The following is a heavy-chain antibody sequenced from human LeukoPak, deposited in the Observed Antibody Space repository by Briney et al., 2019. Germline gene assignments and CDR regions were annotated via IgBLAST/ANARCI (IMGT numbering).Heavy chain of an antibody. CDR1: GYSFTSYW. Sequence: GESLKISCKGSGYSFTSYWIGWVRQRPGKGLEWMGVIYPGDSDTRYSPSFQGQVTISVDKSTSTAYLQWISLRASDTAMYYCARGPHYDFLTGYYSSHFDYWGQGTLVSVSS. J-gene: IGHJ4*02. V-gene: IGHV5-51*01. CDR2: IYPGDSDT. D-gene: IGHD3-9*01. CDR3: ARGPHYDFLTGYYSSHFDY.